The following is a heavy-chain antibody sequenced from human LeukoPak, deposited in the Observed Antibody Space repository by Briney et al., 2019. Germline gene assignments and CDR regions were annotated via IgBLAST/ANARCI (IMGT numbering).Heavy chain of an antibody. J-gene: IGHJ3*02. V-gene: IGHV1-69*04. CDR1: GGIFSNHA. Sequence: SVKVSCKASGGIFSNHAVTWVRQAPGQGLQWMGRIIPMIGTAKYAQKFQGRVTFTADTSTNTAYMELSSLTSEDTALYFCAKGATVGKEALDIWGQGSLVTVSS. CDR2: IIPMIGTA. D-gene: IGHD1-14*01. CDR3: AKGATVGKEALDI.